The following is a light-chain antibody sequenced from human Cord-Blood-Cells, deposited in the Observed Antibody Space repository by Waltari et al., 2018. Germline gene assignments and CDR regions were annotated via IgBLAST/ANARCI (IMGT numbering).Light chain of an antibody. V-gene: IGKV3-11*01. CDR2: DAS. J-gene: IGKJ1*01. CDR1: QSVSSY. CDR3: QQRSNWPPWT. Sequence: EIVLTQSPATLSLSPGDRATLSCRASQSVSSYLAWYQQKPGQAPRLLIYDASNRATGIPARFSGIGSGTDFTLTISSLEPEDFAVYYCQQRSNWPPWTFGQGTKVEIK.